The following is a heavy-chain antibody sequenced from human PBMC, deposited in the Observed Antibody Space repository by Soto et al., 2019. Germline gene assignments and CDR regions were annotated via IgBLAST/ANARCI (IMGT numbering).Heavy chain of an antibody. D-gene: IGHD7-27*01. J-gene: IGHJ4*02. CDR2: IWYDGSSK. V-gene: IGHV3-33*01. CDR1: GFTFSSYG. CDR3: ARSARNWDSFDY. Sequence: GGSLRLSCAASGFTFSSYGMHWVRQAPGKGLEWVAVIWYDGSSKYYADSVKGRFTISRDNSRNTLYLQMNSLRAEDTAVYYCARSARNWDSFDYWGQGTLVTVSS.